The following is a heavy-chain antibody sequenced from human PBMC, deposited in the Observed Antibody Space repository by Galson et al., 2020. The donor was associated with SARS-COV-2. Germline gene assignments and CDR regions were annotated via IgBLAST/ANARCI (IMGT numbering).Heavy chain of an antibody. V-gene: IGHV1-69*02. CDR2: VIPMLALA. J-gene: IGHJ3*02. CDR3: ARAKGDYYDPSGYYTLDYAFNI. CDR1: GGPFSNYT. D-gene: IGHD3-22*01. Sequence: SVKVSCKASGGPFSNYTISWVRQAPGQGLAWMGRVIPMLALANYAQKFQASVTITADTSTNTAYMELSGLRSEDTAIYYCARAKGDYYDPSGYYTLDYAFNIWGQGTMVTVSS.